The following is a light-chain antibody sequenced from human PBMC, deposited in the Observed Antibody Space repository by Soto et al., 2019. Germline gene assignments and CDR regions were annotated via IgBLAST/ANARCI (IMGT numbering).Light chain of an antibody. Sequence: EIVLTQSPATLSLSPGERATLSCRASQSVSSYLAWYQQKPGQAPRLLIYDASNRATGIPARFSGSGSGTDFTLTISSLEPEDFAVYYSQQRSNWPVITFGQGTRLEI. V-gene: IGKV3-11*01. J-gene: IGKJ5*01. CDR3: QQRSNWPVIT. CDR2: DAS. CDR1: QSVSSY.